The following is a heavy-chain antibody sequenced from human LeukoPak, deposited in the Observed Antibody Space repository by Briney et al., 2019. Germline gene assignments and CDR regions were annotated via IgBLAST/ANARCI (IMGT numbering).Heavy chain of an antibody. J-gene: IGHJ4*02. CDR2: IYYSGST. CDR1: GGSLSSYY. D-gene: IGHD6-19*01. CDR3: ARGPAVAGIIGD. V-gene: IGHV4-59*08. Sequence: PSETLSLTCTVSGGSLSSYYWSWIRQPPGKGLEWIGYIYYSGSTNYNPSLKSRVTISVDTSKNQFSLKLSSVTAADTAVYYCARGPAVAGIIGDWGQGTLVTVSS.